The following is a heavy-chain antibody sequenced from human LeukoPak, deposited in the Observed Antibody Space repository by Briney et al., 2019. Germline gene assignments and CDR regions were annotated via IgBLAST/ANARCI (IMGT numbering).Heavy chain of an antibody. V-gene: IGHV4-34*01. CDR3: ARRPAPRYCSSTSCWGYYYYMDV. Sequence: GSLRLSCAASGFTFSNAWMSWVRQAPGKGLEWIGEINHSGSTNYNPFLKSRVTISVDTSKNQFSLKLSSVTAADTAVYYCARRPAPRYCSSTSCWGYYYYMDVWGKGTTVTVSS. J-gene: IGHJ6*03. CDR1: GFTFSNAW. CDR2: INHSGST. D-gene: IGHD2-2*01.